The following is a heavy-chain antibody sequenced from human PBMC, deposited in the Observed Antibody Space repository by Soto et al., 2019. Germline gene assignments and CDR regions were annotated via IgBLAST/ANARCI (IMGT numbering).Heavy chain of an antibody. V-gene: IGHV3-23*01. CDR2: ITYTGNT. CDR1: RFTFTSFA. J-gene: IGHJ6*02. Sequence: GGSLRLSCAASRFTFTSFAIRWVRQAPGQGLEWVSRITYTGNTHYPDSVKGRFTISRDNSKNTLYLQMDSLRVEDTAVYYCENLKHNPSYYVMDVWGQGTTVTLSS. CDR3: ENLKHNPSYYVMDV. D-gene: IGHD1-1*01.